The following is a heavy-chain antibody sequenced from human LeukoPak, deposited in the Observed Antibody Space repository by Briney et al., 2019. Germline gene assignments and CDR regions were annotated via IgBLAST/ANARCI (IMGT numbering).Heavy chain of an antibody. CDR3: AADKGLRYFDWLSY. V-gene: IGHV1-46*01. CDR1: GYSFTRYF. J-gene: IGHJ4*02. D-gene: IGHD3-9*01. CDR2: IIPSDGST. Sequence: ASVKVSCKASGYSFTRYFIHWVRQAPGQGLEWMGIIIPSDGSTSYAQKFQERVTITRDMSTSTAYMELSSLRSEDTAVYYCAADKGLRYFDWLSYWGQGTLVTVSS.